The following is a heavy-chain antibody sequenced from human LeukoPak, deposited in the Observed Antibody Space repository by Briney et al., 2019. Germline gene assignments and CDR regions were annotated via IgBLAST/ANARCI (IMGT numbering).Heavy chain of an antibody. Sequence: GGSLRLSRGASGFTFSTYGMSWVRQAPGKGLEWVSLISGNGATTNYADSVKGRFTISRDNSKNTVNLQMDSLRAEDTAVYYCAKESLHWGSGSELDYWGQGTLVTVSS. CDR1: GFTFSTYG. CDR2: ISGNGATT. J-gene: IGHJ4*02. V-gene: IGHV3-23*01. D-gene: IGHD1-26*01. CDR3: AKESLHWGSGSELDY.